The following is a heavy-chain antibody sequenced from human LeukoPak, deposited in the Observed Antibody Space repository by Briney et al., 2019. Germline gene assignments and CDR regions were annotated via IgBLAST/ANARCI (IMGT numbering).Heavy chain of an antibody. D-gene: IGHD6-13*01. CDR1: GFTFSSYG. CDR3: AKSIAAAIKYQYYFDY. V-gene: IGHV3-30*18. Sequence: GGSLRLSCAASGFTFSSYGMHWVRQAPGKGLEWVAVISYDGSNKYYADSVKGRFTISRDNSKNTLYLQMNSLRAEDTAVYYCAKSIAAAIKYQYYFDYWGQGTLVTVSS. J-gene: IGHJ4*02. CDR2: ISYDGSNK.